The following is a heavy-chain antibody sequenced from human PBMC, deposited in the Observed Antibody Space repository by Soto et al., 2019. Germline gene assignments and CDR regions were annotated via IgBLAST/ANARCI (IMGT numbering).Heavy chain of an antibody. V-gene: IGHV3-23*01. D-gene: IGHD2-15*01. CDR1: GFAFRNFA. CDR3: AFGCSGGSCYWSSDY. CDR2: IVGGGGST. Sequence: EVQLLESGGGLVQPGGSLRLSCAASGFAFRNFAFNWVRQAPGKGLEWVSDIVGGGGSTYYADSVKGRFTISRDNSKNTVYLQMTSLRAEDTGVYSCAFGCSGGSCYWSSDYWGQGTLVTVSS. J-gene: IGHJ4*02.